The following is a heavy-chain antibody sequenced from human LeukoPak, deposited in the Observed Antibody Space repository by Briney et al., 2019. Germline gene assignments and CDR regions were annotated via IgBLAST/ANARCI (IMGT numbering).Heavy chain of an antibody. J-gene: IGHJ4*02. Sequence: GESLQISCKGSGYSFTSYWIGWVRPVPGKGLEWMGIIYPGDSDTRYSPSFQGQVTISADKSISTAYLQWSSLKASDTAMYYCARLRVRYSNQYYFDYWGQGTLVTVSS. CDR2: IYPGDSDT. CDR3: ARLRVRYSNQYYFDY. CDR1: GYSFTSYW. V-gene: IGHV5-51*01. D-gene: IGHD4-4*01.